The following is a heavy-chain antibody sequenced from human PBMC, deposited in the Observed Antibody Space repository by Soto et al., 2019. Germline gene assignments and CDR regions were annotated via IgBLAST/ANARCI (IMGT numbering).Heavy chain of an antibody. Sequence: GGSLRLSCAASGFTFSSYGMHWVRQAPGKGLEWVAVISYDGSNKYYADSVKGRFTISRDNSKNTLYLQMNSLRAEDTAVYYCAKDLAVVVILYYYGMDVWGQGTTVTVSS. CDR1: GFTFSSYG. J-gene: IGHJ6*02. D-gene: IGHD3-22*01. V-gene: IGHV3-30*18. CDR2: ISYDGSNK. CDR3: AKDLAVVVILYYYGMDV.